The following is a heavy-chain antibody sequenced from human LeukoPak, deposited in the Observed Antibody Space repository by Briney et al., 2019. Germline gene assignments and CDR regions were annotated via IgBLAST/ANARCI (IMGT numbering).Heavy chain of an antibody. CDR2: ISAYNGNT. D-gene: IGHD3-3*01. CDR1: GYTFTSYG. J-gene: IGHJ4*02. V-gene: IGHV1-18*01. CDR3: ARNYDFWSGSLPFDY. Sequence: ASVKVSCKASGYTFTSYGISWVRQAPGHGLEWMGWISAYNGNTNYAQKLQGRVTMTTDTSTSTAYMELRSLRSDDTAVYYCARNYDFWSGSLPFDYWGQGTLVTVSS.